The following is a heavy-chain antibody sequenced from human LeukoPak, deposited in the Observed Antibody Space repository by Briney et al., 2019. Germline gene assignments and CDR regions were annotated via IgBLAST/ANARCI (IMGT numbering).Heavy chain of an antibody. V-gene: IGHV5-51*01. Sequence: GESLKISCKGSGYSFTSNWIGWVRQMPGKGLEWMGIIYPGGSDTRYSPSFQGQVTISADKSISTAYLQWSSLKASDTAMYYCARHRVSSSSDFDYWGQGTLVTVSS. CDR1: GYSFTSNW. CDR3: ARHRVSSSSDFDY. J-gene: IGHJ4*02. CDR2: IYPGGSDT. D-gene: IGHD6-6*01.